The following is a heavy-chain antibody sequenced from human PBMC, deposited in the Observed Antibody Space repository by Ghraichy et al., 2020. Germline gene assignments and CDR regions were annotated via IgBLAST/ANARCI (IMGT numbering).Heavy chain of an antibody. D-gene: IGHD5-18*01. Sequence: SETLSLTFTVSGGSISSSSYYWGWIRQPPGKGLEWIGSIYYSGSTYYNPSLKSRVTISVDTSKNQFSLKLSSVTAADTAGYYWARQAVDTAMANFDYWGQGTLVTVSS. CDR2: IYYSGST. CDR3: ARQAVDTAMANFDY. J-gene: IGHJ4*02. V-gene: IGHV4-39*01. CDR1: GGSISSSSYY.